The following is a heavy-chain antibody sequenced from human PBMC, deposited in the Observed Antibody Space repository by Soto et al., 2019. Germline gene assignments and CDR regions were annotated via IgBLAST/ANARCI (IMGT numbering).Heavy chain of an antibody. V-gene: IGHV5-10-1*01. CDR2: IDPSDSYT. CDR1: GYSFTSYW. Sequence: PGESLKISCKGSGYSFTSYWISWVRQMPGKGLEWMGRIDPSDSYTNYSPPFQGHVTISADKSISTAYLQWGSLKASDTAMYYCARMDIVLMVYAISHYYGMDVWGQGTTVTVSS. CDR3: ARMDIVLMVYAISHYYGMDV. D-gene: IGHD2-8*01. J-gene: IGHJ6*02.